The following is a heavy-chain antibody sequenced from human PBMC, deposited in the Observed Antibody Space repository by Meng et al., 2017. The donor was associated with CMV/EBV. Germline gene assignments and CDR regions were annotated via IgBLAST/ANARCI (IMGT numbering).Heavy chain of an antibody. V-gene: IGHV4-34*01. Sequence: SDTLSLTCAVYGGFCSGYYWSWIRQLPGKGLEWIGEINHSGSTNYNPSLKSRVTISVDTSKNQFSLKLSSVTAADTAVYYCARGGRDIAAAGTYYYYYGMDVWGQGTTVTVSS. J-gene: IGHJ6*02. CDR3: ARGGRDIAAAGTYYYYYGMDV. CDR2: INHSGST. D-gene: IGHD6-13*01. CDR1: GGFCSGYY.